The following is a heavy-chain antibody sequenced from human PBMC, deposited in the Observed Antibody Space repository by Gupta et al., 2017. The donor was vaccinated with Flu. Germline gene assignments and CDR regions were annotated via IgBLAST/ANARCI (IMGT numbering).Heavy chain of an antibody. V-gene: IGHV3-72*01. CDR2: VRTKAIGYTT. CDR1: VFTFSAHY. Sequence: VQLVELGGGLVQPGGSLRHSCAALVFTFSAHYMDWVRQVPGKGPEWVGRVRTKAIGYTTEYAASVQGRFNISRDDSRNSVHLQMNNLRIEDTAVYYCARAFTIATDQFDYWGQGTLVTVSS. D-gene: IGHD2-21*01. CDR3: ARAFTIATDQFDY. J-gene: IGHJ4*02.